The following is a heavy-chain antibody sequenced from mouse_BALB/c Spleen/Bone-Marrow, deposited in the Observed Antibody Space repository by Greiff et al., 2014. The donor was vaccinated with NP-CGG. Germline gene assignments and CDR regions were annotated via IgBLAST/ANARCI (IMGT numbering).Heavy chain of an antibody. J-gene: IGHJ4*01. V-gene: IGHV2-9*02. CDR2: IWAGGST. CDR3: ARDYYGSLYAMDY. Sequence: VQVVESGPGLVAPSQSLSITCTVSGFSLTSYGVHWVRQPPGKGLEWLGVIWAGGSTNYSSALMSRLSISKDNSKSQVFLKMNSLQTDDTAMYYCARDYYGSLYAMDYWGQGTSVTVSS. CDR1: GFSLTSYG. D-gene: IGHD1-1*01.